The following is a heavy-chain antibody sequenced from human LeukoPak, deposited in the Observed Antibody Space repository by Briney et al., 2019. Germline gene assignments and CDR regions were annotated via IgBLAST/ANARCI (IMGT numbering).Heavy chain of an antibody. Sequence: ASVKVSCKASGYTFTGYYMHWVRPAPGQGLEWMGWINPNSGGTNYAQKFQGRVTMTRDTSISTAYMELSRLRSDDTAVYYCARVGSFGVVTLRPPERTRYYYYYGMDVWGQGTTVTVSS. CDR2: INPNSGGT. CDR1: GYTFTGYY. J-gene: IGHJ6*02. V-gene: IGHV1-2*02. CDR3: ARVGSFGVVTLRPPERTRYYYYYGMDV. D-gene: IGHD3-3*01.